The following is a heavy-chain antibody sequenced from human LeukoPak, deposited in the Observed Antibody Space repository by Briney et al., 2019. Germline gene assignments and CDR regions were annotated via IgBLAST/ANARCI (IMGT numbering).Heavy chain of an antibody. Sequence: PGGSLRLSCAASGFTFSDYYMSWIRQAPGKGLEWVSYISSSGSAIYYADSVKGRFTISRDNAKNSLYLQMNSLRAEDTAVYYCARDMGVVPAAIDDYWGQGTLVTVSS. V-gene: IGHV3-11*01. CDR2: ISSSGSAI. CDR3: ARDMGVVPAAIDDY. J-gene: IGHJ4*02. D-gene: IGHD2-2*01. CDR1: GFTFSDYY.